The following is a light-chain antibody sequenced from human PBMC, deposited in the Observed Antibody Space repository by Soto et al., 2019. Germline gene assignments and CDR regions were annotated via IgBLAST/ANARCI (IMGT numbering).Light chain of an antibody. V-gene: IGKV1-5*03. CDR3: QHYNSYSEA. Sequence: DIQMTQSPSSLSASVGNRVTITCRASQTISSWLAWYQQKPGKAPKLLIYKASTLKSGVPSRLRGSGYGTELTLTISSMKNDDFETYYCQHYNSYSEAFGHGTKVDIK. J-gene: IGKJ1*01. CDR2: KAS. CDR1: QTISSW.